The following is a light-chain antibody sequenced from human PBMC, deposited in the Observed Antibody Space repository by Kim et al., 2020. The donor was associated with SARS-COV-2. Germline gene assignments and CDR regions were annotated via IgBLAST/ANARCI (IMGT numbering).Light chain of an antibody. CDR2: YDS. J-gene: IGLJ3*02. CDR1: NIGSKS. Sequence: SYELTQPPSVSVAPGQTARITCGGDNIGSKSVHWYQQRPGQAPVVVMYYDSYRPSGIPERLSGSNSGNTATLTISRVEAGDEADYYCQVWDTSSDHSVFGGGTKVTVL. CDR3: QVWDTSSDHSV. V-gene: IGLV3-21*04.